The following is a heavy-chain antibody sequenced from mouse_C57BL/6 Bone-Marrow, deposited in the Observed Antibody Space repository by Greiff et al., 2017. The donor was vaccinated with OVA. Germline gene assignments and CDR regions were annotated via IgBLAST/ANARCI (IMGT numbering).Heavy chain of an antibody. CDR2: ISYDGSN. V-gene: IGHV3-6*01. CDR3: ASKTVYYMMDY. CDR1: GYSITSGYY. J-gene: IGHJ4*01. Sequence: EVQVVESGPGLVKPSQSLSLTCSVTGYSITSGYYWNWIRQFPGNKLEWMGYISYDGSNNYNPSLKNRISITRDTSKNQFFLKLNSVTTEDTATYYCASKTVYYMMDYWGQGTSVTVSS. D-gene: IGHD2-12*01.